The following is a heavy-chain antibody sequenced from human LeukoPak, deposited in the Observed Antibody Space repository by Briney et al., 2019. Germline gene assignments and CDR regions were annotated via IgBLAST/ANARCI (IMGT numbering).Heavy chain of an antibody. J-gene: IGHJ4*02. V-gene: IGHV1-2*02. CDR1: GYTFTGYY. CDR3: ARDRAYSSSWYGDFDY. D-gene: IGHD6-13*01. CDR2: INPNSGGT. Sequence: ASVKVSCKASGYTFTGYYMHWVRQAPGQGLEWMGWINPNSGGTNYAQKFQDRVTMTRDTSISTAYMELSRLRSDDTAVYYCARDRAYSSSWYGDFDYWGQGTLVTVSS.